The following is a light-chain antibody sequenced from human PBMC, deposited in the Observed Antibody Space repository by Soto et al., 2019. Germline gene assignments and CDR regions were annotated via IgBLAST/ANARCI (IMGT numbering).Light chain of an antibody. V-gene: IGKV4-1*01. CDR3: QQYCSTPWG. CDR1: QTVLYNSNNKNY. CDR2: WAS. Sequence: DIVMTQSPDSLAVSLGERATINCKSSQTVLYNSNNKNYLAWYQQKPGQPPKLLIYWASTRESGVPDRFSGSGCGTDFTLTISSLQAEDVAVYYCQQYCSTPWGFGQGTKVEIK. J-gene: IGKJ1*01.